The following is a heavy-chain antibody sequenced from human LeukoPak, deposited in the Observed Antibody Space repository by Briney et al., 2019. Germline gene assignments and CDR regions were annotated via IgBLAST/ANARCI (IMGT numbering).Heavy chain of an antibody. D-gene: IGHD6-19*01. CDR2: IYYSGNT. CDR1: GGSISSTTYY. V-gene: IGHV4-39*07. Sequence: SSETLSLTCIVSGGSISSTTYYWGWIRQPPGKRLEWIGSIYYSGNTYYNPSLKSRVTISIDTSKNQFSLKLSSVTAADTAVYYCARVAAVAEYFDYWGQGTLVTVSS. CDR3: ARVAAVAEYFDY. J-gene: IGHJ4*02.